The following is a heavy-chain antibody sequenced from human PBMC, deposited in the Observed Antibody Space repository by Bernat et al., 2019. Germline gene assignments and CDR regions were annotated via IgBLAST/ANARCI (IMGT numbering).Heavy chain of an antibody. CDR2: IYYSGST. CDR1: GGSISSGGYY. J-gene: IGHJ3*02. CDR3: ARAYWRGRLFRKTDAFDI. D-gene: IGHD2-8*02. Sequence: VQLQESGPGLVKPSQTLSLTCTVSGGSISSGGYYWSWIRQHPGKGLEWIGYIYYSGSTYYNPSLKSRVTISVDTSKNQFSLKLSSVTAADTAVYYCARAYWRGRLFRKTDAFDIWGQGTMVTVSS. V-gene: IGHV4-31*03.